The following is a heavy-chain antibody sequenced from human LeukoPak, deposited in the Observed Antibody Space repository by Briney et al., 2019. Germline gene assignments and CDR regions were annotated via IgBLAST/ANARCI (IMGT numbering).Heavy chain of an antibody. D-gene: IGHD3-22*01. CDR1: GFTFSSYG. CDR3: ARDRRVYYYDSSGHTRNMDV. V-gene: IGHV3-30*03. J-gene: IGHJ6*03. CDR2: ISYDGSNK. Sequence: LPGRSLKLSCAASGFTFSSYGMHWVRQAPGKGLEWVAVISYDGSNKYYADSVKGRFTISRDNSKNTLYLQMNSLRSDDTAVYYCARDRRVYYYDSSGHTRNMDVWGKGTTVTVSS.